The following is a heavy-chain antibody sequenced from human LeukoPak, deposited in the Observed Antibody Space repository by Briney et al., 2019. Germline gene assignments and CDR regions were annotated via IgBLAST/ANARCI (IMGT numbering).Heavy chain of an antibody. D-gene: IGHD1-26*01. CDR3: ARGRYSGSYLLDY. J-gene: IGHJ4*02. V-gene: IGHV3-21*01. CDR2: ISSSSTYR. Sequence: GGSLRLSCAASGFTFSSYGMSWVRQAPGKGLEWVSSISSSSTYRYYAASVKGRFTISRDNAKNSVYLQMNSLRAEDTALYYCARGRYSGSYLLDYWGQGTLVTVSS. CDR1: GFTFSSYG.